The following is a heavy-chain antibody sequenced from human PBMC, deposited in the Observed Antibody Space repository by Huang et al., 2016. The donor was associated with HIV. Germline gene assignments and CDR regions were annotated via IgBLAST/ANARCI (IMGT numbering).Heavy chain of an antibody. CDR2: IYYRGSP. J-gene: IGHJ3*01. V-gene: IGHV4-39*01. D-gene: IGHD3-9*01. Sequence: QLQLQESGPGLVNPSETLSLTCIVSGGSISTSDYFWGWIRQPPGKGLEWIGSIYYRGSPSVNPSIKSRVTVSADPSSNQFSLNMSSVTAADTAVYYCARQLKVLVIGPGLDALDLWGQGTMVTVAS. CDR3: ARQLKVLVIGPGLDALDL. CDR1: GGSISTSDYF.